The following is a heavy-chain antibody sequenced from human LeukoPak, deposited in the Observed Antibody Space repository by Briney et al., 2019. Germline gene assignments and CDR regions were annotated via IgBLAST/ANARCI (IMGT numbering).Heavy chain of an antibody. CDR2: IKQDGSEK. J-gene: IGHJ2*01. CDR3: ARVTWDSSGLYWYFDL. V-gene: IGHV3-7*01. CDR1: GFTFSSYW. Sequence: GGSLRLSCAASGFTFSSYWMSWVRQAPGKGLEWVANIKQDGSEKYYVDSVKGRFTISRDNAKNSLYLQMNSLRAEDTAVYYCARVTWDSSGLYWYFDLWGRGTLVTASS. D-gene: IGHD3-22*01.